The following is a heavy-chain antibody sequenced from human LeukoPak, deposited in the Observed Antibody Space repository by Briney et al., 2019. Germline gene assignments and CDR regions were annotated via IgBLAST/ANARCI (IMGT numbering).Heavy chain of an antibody. D-gene: IGHD3-22*01. J-gene: IGHJ4*02. CDR3: ARLSRDYYDSSGYYRFPYYFDY. CDR2: IYTSGST. CDR1: GGSISSYY. V-gene: IGHV4-4*07. Sequence: PSETLSLTCTVSGGSISSYYWSWIRQPAGKGLEWIGRIYTSGSTNYNPSLKSRVTISVDTSKNQFSLKLSSVTAADTAVYYCARLSRDYYDSSGYYRFPYYFDYWGQGTLVTVSS.